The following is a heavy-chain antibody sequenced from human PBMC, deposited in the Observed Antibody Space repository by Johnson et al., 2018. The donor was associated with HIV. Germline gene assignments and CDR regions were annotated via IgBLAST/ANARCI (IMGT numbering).Heavy chain of an antibody. J-gene: IGHJ3*01. V-gene: IGHV3-23*04. CDR1: GLRFSSHA. CDR3: AKDQSDYGDSEDDAYDV. CDR2: MRGNGDST. Sequence: VQLVESGGDLEQPGGSLRLSCAASGLRFSSHAMIWVRQPPGKGLEWVSGMRGNGDSTFYADSVQGRFTMSSDNSKNTVYLQMNSLRAEDTAVYYCAKDQSDYGDSEDDAYDVWGLGTMVTVSS. D-gene: IGHD4-17*01.